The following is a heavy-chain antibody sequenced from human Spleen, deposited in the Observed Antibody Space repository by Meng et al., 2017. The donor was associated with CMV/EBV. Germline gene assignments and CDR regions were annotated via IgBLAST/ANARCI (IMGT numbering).Heavy chain of an antibody. CDR2: IVPMIDIA. CDR1: GGTFSTYA. CDR3: ARDARYELEKSRLDP. V-gene: IGHV1-69*04. J-gene: IGHJ5*02. D-gene: IGHD3-3*01. Sequence: SGGTFSTYAVSWVRQGPGQGLEWMGTIVPMIDIADYAQKFQGRVTITANKSTNTAYMELSSLRFEDTAVYYCARDARYELEKSRLDPWGQGTLVTVSS.